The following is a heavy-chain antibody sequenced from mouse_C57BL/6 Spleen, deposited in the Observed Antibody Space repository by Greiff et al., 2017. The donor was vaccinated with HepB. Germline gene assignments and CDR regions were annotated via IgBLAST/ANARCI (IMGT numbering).Heavy chain of an antibody. CDR2: INPNYGTT. J-gene: IGHJ4*01. V-gene: IGHV1-39*01. D-gene: IGHD1-1*01. CDR3: ARQTTVETYYAMDY. Sequence: EVQLVESGPELVKPGASVKISCKASGYSFTDYNMNWVKQSNGKSLEWIGVINPNYGTTSYNQKFKGKATLTVDQSSSTAYMQLNSLTSEDSAVYYCARQTTVETYYAMDYWGQGTSVTVSS. CDR1: GYSFTDYN.